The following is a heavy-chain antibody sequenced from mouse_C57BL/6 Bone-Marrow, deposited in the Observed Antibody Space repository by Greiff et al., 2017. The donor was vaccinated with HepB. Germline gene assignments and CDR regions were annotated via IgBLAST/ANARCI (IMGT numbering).Heavy chain of an antibody. J-gene: IGHJ2*01. V-gene: IGHV5-4*01. CDR3: ARDNYGTYYFDY. D-gene: IGHD1-1*01. Sequence: EVQLVESGGGLVKPGGSLKLSCAASGFTFSSYAMSWVRQTPEKRLEWVATISDGGSYTYYPDNVKGRFTISRDNAKNNLYLQMRHLKSEDTAMYYCARDNYGTYYFDYWGQGTTLTVSS. CDR1: GFTFSSYA. CDR2: ISDGGSYT.